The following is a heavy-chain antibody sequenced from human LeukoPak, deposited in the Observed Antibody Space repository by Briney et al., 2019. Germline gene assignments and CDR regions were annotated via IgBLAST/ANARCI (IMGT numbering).Heavy chain of an antibody. Sequence: SETLSLTCTVSGASISSGGYYRSWIRQHAGTGLEWIGYIYYSGSSYYNPSLKSRASISQDTSKNQFSLKLSSVTAADTAVYYCARTSNWFDPWGQGTLVTVSS. CDR3: ARTSNWFDP. V-gene: IGHV4-31*03. J-gene: IGHJ5*02. CDR1: GASISSGGYY. CDR2: IYYSGSS.